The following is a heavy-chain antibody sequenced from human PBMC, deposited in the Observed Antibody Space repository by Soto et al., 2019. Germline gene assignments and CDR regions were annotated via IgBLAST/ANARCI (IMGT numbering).Heavy chain of an antibody. D-gene: IGHD6-19*01. CDR2: ISGSGGST. CDR1: GFTFNSYA. J-gene: IGHJ5*02. V-gene: IGHV3-23*01. CDR3: AKRLVRPDWFDP. Sequence: GGSLRLSCAASGFTFNSYAMSWVRQAPGKGLEWVSLISGSGGSTYYAASVKGRFTISRDNSKNTLYLQMNSLRAEDTAVYYCAKRLVRPDWFDPWGQGTLVTVSS.